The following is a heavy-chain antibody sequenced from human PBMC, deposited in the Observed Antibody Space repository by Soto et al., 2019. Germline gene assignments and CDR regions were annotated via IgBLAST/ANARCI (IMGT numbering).Heavy chain of an antibody. Sequence: QVLVVDSGGGLVKPGGSLRLSCAASGFTFSAYYMSWIRQAPGKGLEWVSYLSSSGSSIYYADSVRGRFTSSRDNAKSLLYLQMNSLRAEDTAIYYCAGDHATSDYYSYYAMDVWGQGTTVTVSS. V-gene: IGHV3-11*01. CDR3: AGDHATSDYYSYYAMDV. CDR1: GFTFSAYY. J-gene: IGHJ6*02. CDR2: LSSSGSSI.